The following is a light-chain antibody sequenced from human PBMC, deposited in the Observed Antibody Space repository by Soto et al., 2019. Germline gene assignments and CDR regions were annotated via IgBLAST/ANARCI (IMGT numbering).Light chain of an antibody. CDR3: QQYDNWPPYT. J-gene: IGKJ2*01. Sequence: EIVMTQSPATLSASPGEIATLSCRASRSVSSNLAWNQQRRGQAPRLLIYGASTRATGIPPRFSRSGSGRECTLAISGLQSADFAVYCCQQYDNWPPYTFGQGTKL. V-gene: IGKV3-15*01. CDR2: GAS. CDR1: RSVSSN.